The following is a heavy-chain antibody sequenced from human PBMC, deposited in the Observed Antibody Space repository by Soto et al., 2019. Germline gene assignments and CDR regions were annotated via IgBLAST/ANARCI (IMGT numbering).Heavy chain of an antibody. CDR1: GYTFTSYG. CDR2: ISAYNGNT. J-gene: IGHJ5*02. CDR3: ARDQVRAIVVVPAAAPGWFDP. D-gene: IGHD2-2*01. V-gene: IGHV1-18*01. Sequence: GASVKVSCKASGYTFTSYGISWVRQAPGQGLEWMGWISAYNGNTNYAQKLQGRVTMTADTSTSTAHMELRSLRSDDTAVYYCARDQVRAIVVVPAAAPGWFDPWGQGTLVTVSS.